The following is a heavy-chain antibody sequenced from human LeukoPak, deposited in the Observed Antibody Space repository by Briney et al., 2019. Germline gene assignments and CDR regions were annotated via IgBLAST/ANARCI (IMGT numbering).Heavy chain of an antibody. CDR1: GFTLSNVW. CDR3: ARVYSGSYPYYFDY. V-gene: IGHV3-11*04. CDR2: ISSSGSTI. D-gene: IGHD1-26*01. Sequence: GGSLRLSCAASGFTLSNVWMSWVRQAPGKGLEWVSYISSSGSTIYYADSVKGRFTISRDNAKNSLYLQMNSLRAEDTAVYYCARVYSGSYPYYFDYWGQGTLVTVSS. J-gene: IGHJ4*02.